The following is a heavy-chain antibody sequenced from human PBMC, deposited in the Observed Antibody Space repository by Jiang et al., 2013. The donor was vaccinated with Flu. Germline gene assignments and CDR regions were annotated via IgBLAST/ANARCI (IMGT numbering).Heavy chain of an antibody. CDR2: IYSGGTT. CDR3: ARDSSAFDTSGLLSGGFDY. Sequence: QLLESGGGLIQPGGSLRLSCAASGFSVSSSYMNWVRQAPGKGLEWVSIIYSGGTTYYADSVKGRFSISRDISKNTVFLQMTSLKTEDTAVYYCARDSSAFDTSGLLSGGFDYWGQGT. CDR1: GFSVSSSY. J-gene: IGHJ4*02. D-gene: IGHD6-19*01. V-gene: IGHV3-53*01.